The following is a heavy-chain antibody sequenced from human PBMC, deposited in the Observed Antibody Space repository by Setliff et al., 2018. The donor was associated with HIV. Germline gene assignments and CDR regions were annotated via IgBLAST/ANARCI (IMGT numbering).Heavy chain of an antibody. CDR2: THISGIT. V-gene: IGHV4-4*08. D-gene: IGHD3-10*01. J-gene: IGHJ4*02. CDR1: GASISTYY. Sequence: PSETLSLTCTVSGASISTYYWSWIRQPPGKGLEWIGYTHISGITNYNPSLKSRLTISVDTSKTQFSLKLNSVTAADTAVYYCARVRGGTSRGFLDFWGQGTLVTAPQ. CDR3: ARVRGGTSRGFLDF.